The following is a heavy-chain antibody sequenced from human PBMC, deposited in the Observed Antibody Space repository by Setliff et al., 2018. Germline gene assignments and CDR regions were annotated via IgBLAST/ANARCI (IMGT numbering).Heavy chain of an antibody. CDR3: ATLLANYGSGMDV. Sequence: SETLSLTCAVYGGSFSGYYWSWIRQPPGRGLEWIGSIFQSGNTYYNPSLKSRVTISVDTSKNQFSLKVNSVTAADTAVYYCATLLANYGSGMDVWGQGTTVTVSS. J-gene: IGHJ6*02. D-gene: IGHD3-10*01. V-gene: IGHV4-34*12. CDR2: IFQSGNT. CDR1: GGSFSGYY.